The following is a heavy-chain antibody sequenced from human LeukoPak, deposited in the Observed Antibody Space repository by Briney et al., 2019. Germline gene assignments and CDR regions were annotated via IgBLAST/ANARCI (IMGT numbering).Heavy chain of an antibody. V-gene: IGHV1-2*02. CDR3: ARYKSIGYCSGGDCYADNWFDP. J-gene: IGHJ5*02. D-gene: IGHD2-15*01. CDR2: INPNSGGT. Sequence: VASVKVSCKASGYTFTGYYIHWVRQAPGQGLEWMGWINPNSGGTSYAQKFQGRVTMTRDTSISTAYMELSSLRSDDTAVYYCARYKSIGYCSGGDCYADNWFDPWGQGNLVTVSS. CDR1: GYTFTGYY.